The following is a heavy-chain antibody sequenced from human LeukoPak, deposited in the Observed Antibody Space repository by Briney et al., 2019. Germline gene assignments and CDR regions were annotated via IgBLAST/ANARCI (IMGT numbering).Heavy chain of an antibody. D-gene: IGHD3-10*01. CDR1: VYTFTTYG. CDR2: ITTYNGDT. J-gene: IGHJ4*02. CDR3: AIVLPCFGY. Sequence: GASVKVSCKASVYTFTTYGLNWVRQAPGQGLEWMGWITTYNGDTDYAQKLQGRVIMTADTSTSTAYMELRSLISDGAAVYYCAIVLPCFGYWGQGTLLTVSS. V-gene: IGHV1-18*01.